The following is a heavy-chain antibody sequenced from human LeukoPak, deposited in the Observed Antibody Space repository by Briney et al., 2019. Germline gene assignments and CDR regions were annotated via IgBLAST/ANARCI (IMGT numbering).Heavy chain of an antibody. V-gene: IGHV1-46*01. Sequence: ASVKVSRKASGYTFTSYYMHWVRQAPGQGLEWMGIINPSGGSTSYAQKFQGRVTMTRDMSTSTVYMELSSLRSEDTAVYYCARVSAVGGCDYWGQGTLVTVSS. CDR2: INPSGGST. CDR3: ARVSAVGGCDY. CDR1: GYTFTSYY. J-gene: IGHJ4*02. D-gene: IGHD1-26*01.